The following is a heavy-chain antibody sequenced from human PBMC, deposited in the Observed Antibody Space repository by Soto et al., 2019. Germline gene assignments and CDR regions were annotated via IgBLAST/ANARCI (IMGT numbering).Heavy chain of an antibody. CDR3: VGGGNFFVY. Sequence: VQLVESGGGLVQPGGSLRLSCAASGFTFSTYWMTWVRRPPGKGLEWVANLDQDGSERYYVDSVRGRFTISRDNAKNSLYLQMNSLRAEDTAVYYCVGGGNFFVYWGQGTLVTVSP. CDR1: GFTFSTYW. CDR2: LDQDGSER. V-gene: IGHV3-7*01. J-gene: IGHJ4*02. D-gene: IGHD3-16*01.